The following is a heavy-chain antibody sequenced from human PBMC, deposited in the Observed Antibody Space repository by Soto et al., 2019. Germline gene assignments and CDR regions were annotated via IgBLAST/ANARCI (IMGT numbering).Heavy chain of an antibody. J-gene: IGHJ4*02. CDR3: AHIDCSSTRCYRFDY. D-gene: IGHD2-2*01. Sequence: QITLKESGPTLVKPTQTLTLTCTFSGFSLSTSGVGVGWIRQPPGKALEWLALIYWDDDKRYSPSLKSRLTLTKDTTKNQVVLTMTNMDPVDTATYYCAHIDCSSTRCYRFDYWGQGTLVTVSS. V-gene: IGHV2-5*02. CDR1: GFSLSTSGVG. CDR2: IYWDDDK.